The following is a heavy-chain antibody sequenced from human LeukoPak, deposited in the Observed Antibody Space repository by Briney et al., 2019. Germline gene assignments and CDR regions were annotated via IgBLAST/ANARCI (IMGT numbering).Heavy chain of an antibody. Sequence: SETLSLTRAVDGGTISAYYWTWIRQPPGKGLEWIGEINHSGSTNYNPSLKSRDTISVDTSKNQFSLELNSVTAADTAVYYCARVRIAARPFNWFDPWGQGTLVTVSS. CDR2: INHSGST. CDR1: GGTISAYY. D-gene: IGHD6-6*01. J-gene: IGHJ5*02. V-gene: IGHV4-34*01. CDR3: ARVRIAARPFNWFDP.